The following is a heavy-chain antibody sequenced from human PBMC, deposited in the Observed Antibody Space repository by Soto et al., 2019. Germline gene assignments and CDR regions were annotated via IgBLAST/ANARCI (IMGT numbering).Heavy chain of an antibody. V-gene: IGHV3-23*01. Sequence: GGSLRLSCAASGFTFSSYAMSWVRQAPGKGLEWVSAISGSGGSTYYADSVKGRFTISRDNSKNTLYLQMNSLRAEDTAVYYCEKDNSSSYLVAWGQGTLVTVSS. J-gene: IGHJ5*02. CDR3: EKDNSSSYLVA. D-gene: IGHD6-6*01. CDR1: GFTFSSYA. CDR2: ISGSGGST.